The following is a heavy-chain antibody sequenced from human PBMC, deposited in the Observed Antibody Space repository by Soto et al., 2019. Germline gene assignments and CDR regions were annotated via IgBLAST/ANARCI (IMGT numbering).Heavy chain of an antibody. CDR1: GGSISSYY. V-gene: IGHV4-59*08. Sequence: SETLSLTCTVSGGSISSYYWSWIRQPPGKGLEWIGYIYYSGSTNYNPSLKSRVTISVDTSKNQFSLKLSSVTAADTAVYYCARHGVTMVRGALDYWGQGTLVTVSS. CDR2: IYYSGST. CDR3: ARHGVTMVRGALDY. D-gene: IGHD3-10*01. J-gene: IGHJ4*02.